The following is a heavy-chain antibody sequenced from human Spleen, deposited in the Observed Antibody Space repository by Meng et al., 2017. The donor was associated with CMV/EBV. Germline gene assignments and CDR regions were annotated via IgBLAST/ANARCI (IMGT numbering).Heavy chain of an antibody. J-gene: IGHJ4*02. V-gene: IGHV1-46*01. CDR3: ARESGGTTIRGVIGIDY. CDR2: INPSSGST. Sequence: ASVKVSCKAAGYTFTSFYMHWVRQAPGQGLEWVGIINPSSGSTTYAQKFQGRVTMTRDTSTSRVYMELSSLGSEDTAVYYCARESGGTTIRGVIGIDYWGQGTLVTVSS. CDR1: GYTFTSFY. D-gene: IGHD3-10*01.